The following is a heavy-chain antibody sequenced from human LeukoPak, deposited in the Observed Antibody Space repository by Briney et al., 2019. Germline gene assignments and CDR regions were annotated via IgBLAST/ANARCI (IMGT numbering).Heavy chain of an antibody. CDR3: AKAPGSWYRGRMDV. V-gene: IGHV3-23*01. Sequence: PGGSLRLSCAASGFTFNIYDMSWVRQAPGKGLEWVSTISGSGGNTYHADSVKGRFTISRDNSKNTLYLQMNSLRAEDTAVYYCAKAPGSWYRGRMDVWGKGTTVTVSS. D-gene: IGHD6-13*01. CDR1: GFTFNIYD. CDR2: ISGSGGNT. J-gene: IGHJ6*03.